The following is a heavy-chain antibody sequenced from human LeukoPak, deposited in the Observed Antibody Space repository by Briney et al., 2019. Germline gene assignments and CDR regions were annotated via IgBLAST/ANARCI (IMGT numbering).Heavy chain of an antibody. V-gene: IGHV1-18*01. Sequence: GASVMLSCKSSGYTFTSFGISWVRQAPGQGLECMGWSSAYDGNTNNKQKFQGRVTITTDTSTSTAYLELRSLRSDDTAVYYCARDLGEFRVYGVFLDYWRQGTLVTVSS. J-gene: IGHJ4*02. CDR1: GYTFTSFG. D-gene: IGHD3-10*01. CDR3: ARDLGEFRVYGVFLDY. CDR2: SSAYDGNT.